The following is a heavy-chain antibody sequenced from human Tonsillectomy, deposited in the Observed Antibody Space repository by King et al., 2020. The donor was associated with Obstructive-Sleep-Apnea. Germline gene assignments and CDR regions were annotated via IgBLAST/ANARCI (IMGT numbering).Heavy chain of an antibody. CDR1: DYSISSGYY. Sequence: QLQESGPGLVKPSETLSLSCTVSDYSISSGYYWGWIRQPPGKGLEGIGSIYHSGSTYYNPSLKGRVTILVETSKNQFSLRLSSVTAADPAVYYCARNLWSVSADMRFDPWGQGTLVTVSS. D-gene: IGHD3-3*01. CDR2: IYHSGST. CDR3: ARNLWSVSADMRFDP. V-gene: IGHV4-38-2*02. J-gene: IGHJ5*02.